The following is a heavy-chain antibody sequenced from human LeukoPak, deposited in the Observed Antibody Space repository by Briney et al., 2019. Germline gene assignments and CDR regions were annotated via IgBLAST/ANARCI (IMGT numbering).Heavy chain of an antibody. CDR1: GYTFTGYY. CDR3: ARAGTMVRGVIRSWFDP. CDR2: INPNSGGT. J-gene: IGHJ5*02. V-gene: IGHV1-2*02. Sequence: ASVKVSCKASGYTFTGYYMHWVRQAPGQGLDGMGWINPNSGGTNYAQKFQGRVNMTRDTSISTAYMELSRLRSDDTAVYYCARAGTMVRGVIRSWFDPWGQGTLVTVSS. D-gene: IGHD3-10*01.